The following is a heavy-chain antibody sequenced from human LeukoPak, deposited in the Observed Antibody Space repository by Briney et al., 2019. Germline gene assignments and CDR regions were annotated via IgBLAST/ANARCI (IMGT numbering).Heavy chain of an antibody. J-gene: IGHJ4*02. CDR3: AKEGHSSWYGGPFDY. CDR2: ISSSGSTI. Sequence: GGSLRLSCAASGFTFSDYYMSWIRQAPGKGLEWVSYISSSGSTIYYADSVKGRFTISRDNSKNTLYLQMNSLRAEDTAVYYCAKEGHSSWYGGPFDYWGQGTLVTVSS. D-gene: IGHD6-13*01. V-gene: IGHV3-11*01. CDR1: GFTFSDYY.